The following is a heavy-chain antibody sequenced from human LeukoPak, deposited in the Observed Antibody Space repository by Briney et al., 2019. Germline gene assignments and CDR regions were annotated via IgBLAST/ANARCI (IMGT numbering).Heavy chain of an antibody. CDR2: ISSDGSST. V-gene: IGHV3-74*01. CDR1: GFTFSSYC. Sequence: GGSLRLSCAASGFTFSSYCMHWVRQAPGKGLVWVSRISSDGSSTDYADSVKGRFTISRDNAKNTLYLQMNSLRAEDTAVYYCARRRTSGDFDYSGQGTLVTVSS. J-gene: IGHJ4*02. CDR3: ARRRTSGDFDY. D-gene: IGHD2-2*01.